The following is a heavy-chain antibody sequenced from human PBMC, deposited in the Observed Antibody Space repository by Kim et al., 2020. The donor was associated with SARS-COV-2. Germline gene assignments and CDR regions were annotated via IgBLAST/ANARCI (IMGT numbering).Heavy chain of an antibody. CDR1: GGSISSYY. CDR3: AGEVITIFGVVTDSYFDY. CDR2: IYYSGST. J-gene: IGHJ4*02. D-gene: IGHD3-3*01. Sequence: SETLSLTCTVSGGSISSYYWSWIRQPPGKGLEWIGYIYYSGSTNYNPSLKSRVTISVDTSKNQFSLKLSSVTAADTAVYYCAGEVITIFGVVTDSYFDYWGQGTLVTVSS. V-gene: IGHV4-59*13.